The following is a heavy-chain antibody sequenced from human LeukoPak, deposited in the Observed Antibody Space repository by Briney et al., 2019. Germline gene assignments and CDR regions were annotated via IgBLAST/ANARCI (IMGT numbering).Heavy chain of an antibody. Sequence: SETLSLTCTVSGGSISSYYWSWIRQPPGKGLEWIGYIYYSGSTNYKPSLKSRVTISVDTSKNQFSLKLSSVTAADTAVYYCAREMGYGPPFDYWGQGTLVTVSS. CDR3: AREMGYGPPFDY. V-gene: IGHV4-59*12. CDR2: IYYSGST. CDR1: GGSISSYY. D-gene: IGHD5-12*01. J-gene: IGHJ4*02.